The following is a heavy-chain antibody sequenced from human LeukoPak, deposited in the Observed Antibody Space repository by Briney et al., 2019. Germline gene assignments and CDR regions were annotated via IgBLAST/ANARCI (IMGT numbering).Heavy chain of an antibody. J-gene: IGHJ5*02. CDR3: ARESSYLQGWRVGDWFDP. V-gene: IGHV4-59*01. D-gene: IGHD1-26*01. Sequence: PSETLSLTCTVSGGSISSYFWNWLRQPPGKGLEWIGSIYDSGSTNYNPSLKSRVTMSVDMSNNQFSLRLGSVTAADTAVYYCARESSYLQGWRVGDWFDPWGQGTLVTVSS. CDR1: GGSISSYF. CDR2: IYDSGST.